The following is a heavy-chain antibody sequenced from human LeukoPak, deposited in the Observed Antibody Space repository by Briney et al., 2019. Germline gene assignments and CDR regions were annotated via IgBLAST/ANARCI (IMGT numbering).Heavy chain of an antibody. CDR1: GYTFTGYY. D-gene: IGHD3-10*01. J-gene: IGHJ4*02. V-gene: IGHV1-2*02. Sequence: GASVKVSCKASGYTFTGYYMHWVRQAPGQGLEWMGWINPNSGGTNYAQKFQGRVTMTRDTSISTAYMELSRLRSDDTAVYYCARAYGSVSYLESPDYWGQGTLVTVSS. CDR2: INPNSGGT. CDR3: ARAYGSVSYLESPDY.